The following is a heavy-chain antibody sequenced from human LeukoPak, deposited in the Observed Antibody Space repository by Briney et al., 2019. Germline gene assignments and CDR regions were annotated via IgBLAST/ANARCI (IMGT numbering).Heavy chain of an antibody. CDR3: ARYYYSSGSSPWY. CDR2: MIAIFDQA. CDR1: GGIHRCYA. J-gene: IGHJ4*02. V-gene: IGHV1-69*05. Sequence: GASVNDSLKASGGIHRCYAINWLRPASGQGLEWMGKMIAIFDQAKYAQKFQGRLKLTTDEYKSTAYIDLSSLRSEDTAVYYCARYYYSSGSSPWYWGQGTVIMVSS. D-gene: IGHD3-10*01.